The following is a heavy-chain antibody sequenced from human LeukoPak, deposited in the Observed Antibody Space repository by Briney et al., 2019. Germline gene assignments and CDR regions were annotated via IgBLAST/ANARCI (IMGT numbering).Heavy chain of an antibody. V-gene: IGHV3-23*01. CDR2: ISRSGDNT. Sequence: GGSLRLSCAASGFTFSGYAMSWVRQAPGKGLQWVSTISRSGDNTYYADSVKGRFTISRDNSKNTLYLQMSSLRAEDTAVYYCAKPGANWFDPWGQGTLVTVSS. CDR3: AKPGANWFDP. J-gene: IGHJ5*02. D-gene: IGHD3-10*01. CDR1: GFTFSGYA.